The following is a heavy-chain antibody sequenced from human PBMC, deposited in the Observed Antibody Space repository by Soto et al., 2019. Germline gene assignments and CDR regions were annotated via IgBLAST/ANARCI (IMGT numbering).Heavy chain of an antibody. CDR3: AKDASMIVVPGGAFDI. Sequence: QVQLVESGGGVVQPGRSLRLSCAASGFTFSSYGMHWVRQAPGKGLEWVAVISYDGSNKYYADSVKGRFTISRDNSKNTLYLQMNSLRAEDTAVYYCAKDASMIVVPGGAFDIWGQGTMVTVSS. CDR2: ISYDGSNK. D-gene: IGHD3-22*01. J-gene: IGHJ3*02. V-gene: IGHV3-30*18. CDR1: GFTFSSYG.